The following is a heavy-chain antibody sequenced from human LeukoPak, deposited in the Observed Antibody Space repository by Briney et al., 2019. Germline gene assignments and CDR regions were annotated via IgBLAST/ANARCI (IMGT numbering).Heavy chain of an antibody. Sequence: GESLKISCKGSGCTFTNSWIGWVRQTPGKGLEWMGSIYPGDSDTRYNPSFQGQVTTSVDKSISTAYLQWGSLQASNAAMYYCAIRAYSYEYFDFWGQGTLVTVSS. D-gene: IGHD5-18*01. V-gene: IGHV5-51*01. J-gene: IGHJ4*02. CDR2: IYPGDSDT. CDR3: AIRAYSYEYFDF. CDR1: GCTFTNSW.